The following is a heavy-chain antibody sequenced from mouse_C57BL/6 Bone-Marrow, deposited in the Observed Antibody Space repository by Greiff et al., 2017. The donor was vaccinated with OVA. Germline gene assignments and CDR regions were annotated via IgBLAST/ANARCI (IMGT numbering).Heavy chain of an antibody. D-gene: IGHD2-4*01. J-gene: IGHJ2*01. CDR2: ISDGGSYT. CDR3: ARDDYDMYDFDY. CDR1: GFTFSSYA. Sequence: EVKLEESGGGLVKPGGSLKLSCAASGFTFSSYAMSWVRQTPEKRLEWVATISDGGSYTYYPDNVKGRFTISRDNAKNNLYLQMSHLKSEDTAMYYCARDDYDMYDFDYWGQGTTLTVSS. V-gene: IGHV5-4*01.